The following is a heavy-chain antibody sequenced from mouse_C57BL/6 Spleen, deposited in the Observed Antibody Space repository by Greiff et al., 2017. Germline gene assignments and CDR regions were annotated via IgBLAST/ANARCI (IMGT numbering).Heavy chain of an antibody. J-gene: IGHJ2*01. CDR1: GFTFSSYA. CDR2: ISDGGSYT. CDR3: ARGGATVVVDY. V-gene: IGHV5-4*01. D-gene: IGHD1-1*01. Sequence: EVQLVESGGGLVKPGGSLKLSCAASGFTFSSYAMSWVRQTPEKSLEWVATISDGGSYTYYPDNVKGRFTISRDNAKNTLYLQMSHLKSEDTAMYYCARGGATVVVDYGGQGTTLTVSS.